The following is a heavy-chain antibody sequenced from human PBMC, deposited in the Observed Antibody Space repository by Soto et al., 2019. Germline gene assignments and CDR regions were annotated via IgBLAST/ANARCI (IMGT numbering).Heavy chain of an antibody. CDR3: ATDLTWLRPIAY. Sequence: WVHQATKKGLEWRGGFAPEDGETIYAQKWQGRVTMTEDTSTDTAYMELSSLRSEDTAVYYCATDLTWLRPIAYWGKGTLV. CDR2: FAPEDGET. V-gene: IGHV1-24*01. J-gene: IGHJ4*02. D-gene: IGHD5-12*01.